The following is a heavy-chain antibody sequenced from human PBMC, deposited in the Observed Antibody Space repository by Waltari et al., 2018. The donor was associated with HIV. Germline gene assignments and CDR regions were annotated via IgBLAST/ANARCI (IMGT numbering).Heavy chain of an antibody. V-gene: IGHV3-21*01. CDR1: DFTFSSGS. CDR2: ISSSSSYI. D-gene: IGHD1-26*01. Sequence: EVQLVESGGGLVKPGGSLRLSCAASDFTFSSGSMNWVRQAPGKGLEWVSSISSSSSYIYYAVSVKVRFTISRDNAKNSLYLQMNSLRAEDTAVYYCARDLPGSYDAFDIWGQGTMVTVSS. CDR3: ARDLPGSYDAFDI. J-gene: IGHJ3*02.